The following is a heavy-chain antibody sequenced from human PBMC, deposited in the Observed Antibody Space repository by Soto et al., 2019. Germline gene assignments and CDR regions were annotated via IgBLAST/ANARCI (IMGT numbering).Heavy chain of an antibody. CDR2: IKAKIDGATT. J-gene: IGHJ4*02. V-gene: IGHV3-15*07. CDR3: ATGSAYLDY. CDR1: GFAFDYVW. D-gene: IGHD6-25*01. Sequence: EVQLVESGGGLVKPGGSLRLSCAASGFAFDYVWMNWVRQTPGKGLEWVGRIKAKIDGATTDYAATVKGRFTISRDDLKNALYLQMNSLKTEDTAVYYCATGSAYLDYGGQGSLVTVSP.